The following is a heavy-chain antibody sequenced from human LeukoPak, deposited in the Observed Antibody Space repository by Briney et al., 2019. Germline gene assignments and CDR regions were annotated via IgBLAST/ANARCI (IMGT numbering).Heavy chain of an antibody. D-gene: IGHD1-1*01. CDR2: IDPSDSYT. Sequence: GESLHLSGMGSRYNFTLNWISWTRQMPGKGLEWMGRIDPSDSYTNYSPSFQGHVTISADKSISTAYLQWSSLKASDTAMYYCARQPEGTWFDPWGQGTLVTVSS. CDR3: ARQPEGTWFDP. CDR1: RYNFTLNW. V-gene: IGHV5-10-1*01. J-gene: IGHJ5*02.